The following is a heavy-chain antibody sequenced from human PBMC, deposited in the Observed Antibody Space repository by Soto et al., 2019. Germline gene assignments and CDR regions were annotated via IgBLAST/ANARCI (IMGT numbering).Heavy chain of an antibody. J-gene: IGHJ4*02. CDR2: IYTTGDT. Sequence: QVQLQELGPGLVKPSETLSLTCTVSGGSINSFYWAWIRQPAGKGLEWIGRIYTTGDTKYNPSLQSGFTMSVDTSNQQFSLRLNSVAAADTAVYYCARHGVSIDYCGQGILVTVSS. CDR1: GGSINSFY. D-gene: IGHD6-6*01. CDR3: ARHGVSIDY. V-gene: IGHV4-4*07.